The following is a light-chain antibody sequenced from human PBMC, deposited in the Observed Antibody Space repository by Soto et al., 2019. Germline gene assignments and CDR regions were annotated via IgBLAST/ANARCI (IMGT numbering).Light chain of an antibody. CDR2: AVS. CDR1: QSVSSN. V-gene: IGKV3-15*01. J-gene: IGKJ1*01. Sequence: EIMMTQSPCTLSASLGERATLSCRASQSVSSNLAWYQQKPGQAPRLLIYAVSTRATGIPARFSGSGSGTEFTLTISSLQSEDFAVYYCQQYNKWPLTFGQGTKVEIK. CDR3: QQYNKWPLT.